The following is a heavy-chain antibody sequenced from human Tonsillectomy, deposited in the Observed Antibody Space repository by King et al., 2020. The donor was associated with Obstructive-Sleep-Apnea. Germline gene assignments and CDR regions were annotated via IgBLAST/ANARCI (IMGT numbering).Heavy chain of an antibody. V-gene: IGHV4-30-4*01. CDR1: GGSISSGDYY. CDR3: VSNIVATIQGALEDY. D-gene: IGHD5-12*01. J-gene: IGHJ4*02. CDR2: IYYSGST. Sequence: VQLQESGPGLVKPSQTLSLTCTVSGGSISSGDYYWSWIRQPPGKGLEWIGYIYYSGSTYYTPSLKSRVTISVDTSKNQFSLKLSSVTAPDTAVYYCVSNIVATIQGALEDYWGQGTLVTVSS.